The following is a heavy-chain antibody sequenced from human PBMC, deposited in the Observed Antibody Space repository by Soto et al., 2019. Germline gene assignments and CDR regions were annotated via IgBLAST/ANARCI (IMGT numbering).Heavy chain of an antibody. Sequence: SETLSLTCTVSGGSISSGDYYWSWIRQPPGKGLEWIGYIYYSGSTYYNPSLKSRVTISVDTSKNQFSLKLSSVTAADTAVYYCARDRSRSLRFLEWPRVYFDYWGQGTLVTVSS. V-gene: IGHV4-30-4*01. CDR2: IYYSGST. CDR1: GGSISSGDYY. D-gene: IGHD3-3*01. J-gene: IGHJ4*02. CDR3: ARDRSRSLRFLEWPRVYFDY.